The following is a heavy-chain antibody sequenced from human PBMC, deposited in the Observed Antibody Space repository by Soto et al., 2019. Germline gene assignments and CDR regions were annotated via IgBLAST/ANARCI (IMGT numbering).Heavy chain of an antibody. V-gene: IGHV3-23*01. Sequence: GGSLRLSCSASGFTFSSYAMSWVRQAAGKGLEWVSGISDAGERTYYADSVRGRFTVSRDNSKNTLYLQMNTLRAEDTAAYYCAKDYSSVWSRGIDVWGQGILVTVCS. J-gene: IGHJ4*02. CDR2: ISDAGERT. CDR1: GFTFSSYA. CDR3: AKDYSSVWSRGIDV. D-gene: IGHD6-19*01.